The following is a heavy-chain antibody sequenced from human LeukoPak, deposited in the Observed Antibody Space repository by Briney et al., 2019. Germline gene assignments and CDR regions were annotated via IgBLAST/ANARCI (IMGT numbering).Heavy chain of an antibody. D-gene: IGHD5-18*01. CDR2: INYSGST. CDR3: ARDNRQLWLWDY. J-gene: IGHJ4*02. V-gene: IGHV4-59*11. Sequence: SETLSLTCTVSGGSISRPYWSWIRQPPGKGLEWIGNINYSGSTNYNPSLQSRVTISVDSSKNQFSLRLSSVTAADTAVYYCARDNRQLWLWDYWGQGTLVTVSS. CDR1: GGSISRPY.